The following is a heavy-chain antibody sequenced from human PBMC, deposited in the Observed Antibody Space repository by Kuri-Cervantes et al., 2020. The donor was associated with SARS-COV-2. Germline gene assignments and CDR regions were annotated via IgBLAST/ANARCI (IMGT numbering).Heavy chain of an antibody. Sequence: GSLRLSCAVYGGSFSGYYWSWIRQPPGKGLEWIGEINHSGSTNYNPSLKSRVTISADTSKNQFSLKLSSVTAADTAVYYCARDPQLGVWGKGTTVTVSS. CDR1: GGSFSGYY. J-gene: IGHJ6*04. CDR3: ARDPQLGV. CDR2: INHSGST. V-gene: IGHV4-34*01. D-gene: IGHD3-10*01.